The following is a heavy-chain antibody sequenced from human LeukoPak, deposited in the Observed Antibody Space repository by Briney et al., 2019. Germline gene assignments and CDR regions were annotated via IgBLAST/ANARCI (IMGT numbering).Heavy chain of an antibody. J-gene: IGHJ6*02. V-gene: IGHV4-59*01. CDR1: GGSISSYY. CDR3: ARAHLGLPGKYYYYGMDV. CDR2: IYYSGST. D-gene: IGHD1-14*01. Sequence: SETLSLTCTVSGGSISSYYWSWIRQPPGKGLEWIGYIYYSGSTNYNPSLKSRVTISVGTSKNQFSLKLSSVTAADTAVYYCARAHLGLPGKYYYYGMDVWGQGTTVTVSS.